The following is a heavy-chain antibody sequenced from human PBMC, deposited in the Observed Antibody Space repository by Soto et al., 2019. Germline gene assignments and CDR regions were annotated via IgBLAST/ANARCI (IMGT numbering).Heavy chain of an antibody. D-gene: IGHD2-15*01. CDR1: GFSFSDYY. Sequence: GGSLRLSCAVSGFSFSDYYMNWIRQAPGQGLEWLSYISNAASNKNYADSVKGRFTISRDNSKNTLYLQMNSLRAEDTAVYYCARDRGYCSGGSCYSRYYYYGMDVWGQGTTVTVSS. CDR2: ISNAASNK. V-gene: IGHV3-11*06. CDR3: ARDRGYCSGGSCYSRYYYYGMDV. J-gene: IGHJ6*02.